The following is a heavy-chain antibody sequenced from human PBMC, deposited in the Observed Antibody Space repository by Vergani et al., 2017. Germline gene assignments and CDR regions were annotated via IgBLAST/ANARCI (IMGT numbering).Heavy chain of an antibody. CDR1: GFTFSSYA. CDR3: ARDTVYDSSGYLFDY. Sequence: QVQLVESGGGVVQPGRSLRLSCAASGFTFSSYAMHWVRQAPGKGLEWVAVISYDGSNKYYADSVKGRFTISRDNSKNTLYLQMNSLRAEDTAVYYCARDTVYDSSGYLFDYWGQGTLVTVSS. J-gene: IGHJ4*02. V-gene: IGHV3-30-3*01. D-gene: IGHD3-22*01. CDR2: ISYDGSNK.